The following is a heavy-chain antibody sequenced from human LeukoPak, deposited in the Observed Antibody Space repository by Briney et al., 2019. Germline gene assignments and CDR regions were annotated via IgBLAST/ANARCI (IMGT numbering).Heavy chain of an antibody. CDR3: ARVPRDGYTSGDY. V-gene: IGHV3-21*01. D-gene: IGHD5-12*01. J-gene: IGHJ4*02. CDR1: GFTFSTYW. CDR2: ISSSSSYI. Sequence: GGSLRLSCAASGFTFSTYWMSWVRQAPGKGLEWVSSISSSSSYIYYADSVKGRFTISRDNAKNSLYLQMNSLRAEDTAVYYCARVPRDGYTSGDYWGQGTLVTVSS.